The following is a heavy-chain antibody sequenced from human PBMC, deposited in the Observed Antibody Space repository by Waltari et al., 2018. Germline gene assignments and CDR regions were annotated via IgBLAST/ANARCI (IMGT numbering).Heavy chain of an antibody. J-gene: IGHJ4*02. CDR2: INHSGST. Sequence: QVQLKQWGAGRLRPPETLSLTAAAYVGPFVGSSGRGIRPPPGKGLAWIGEINHSGSTNYNPSLKSRVTISVDTSKNQFSLKLSSVTAADTAVYYCARGKVFWSGSDYWGQGTLVTVSS. CDR3: ARGKVFWSGSDY. D-gene: IGHD3-3*01. V-gene: IGHV4-34*01. CDR1: VGPFVGSS.